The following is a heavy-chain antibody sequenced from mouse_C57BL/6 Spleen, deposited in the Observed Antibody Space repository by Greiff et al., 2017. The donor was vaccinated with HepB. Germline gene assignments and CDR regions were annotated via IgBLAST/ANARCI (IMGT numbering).Heavy chain of an antibody. CDR3: TAGGDEYYFDY. V-gene: IGHV1-15*01. D-gene: IGHD3-3*01. J-gene: IGHJ2*01. Sequence: QVQLQQSGAELVRPGASVTLSCKASGYTFTDYEMHWVKQTPVHGLEWIGAIDPETGGTAYNQKFKGKATLTADKSSSTAYMELRSLTSEDSAVYYCTAGGDEYYFDYWGQGTTLTVSS. CDR2: IDPETGGT. CDR1: GYTFTDYE.